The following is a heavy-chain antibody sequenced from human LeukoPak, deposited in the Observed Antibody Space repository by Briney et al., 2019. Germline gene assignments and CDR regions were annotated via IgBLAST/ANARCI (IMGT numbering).Heavy chain of an antibody. V-gene: IGHV3-23*01. CDR2: ISGSGGST. J-gene: IGHJ4*02. Sequence: GGSLRLPCAASGFTFSSYAMSWVRQAPGKGLEWVSAISGSGGSTYYADSVKGRFTISRDNSKNTLYLQMNSLRAEDTAVYYCAKARYCSGGSCSAFDYWGQGTLVTVSS. CDR3: AKARYCSGGSCSAFDY. D-gene: IGHD2-15*01. CDR1: GFTFSSYA.